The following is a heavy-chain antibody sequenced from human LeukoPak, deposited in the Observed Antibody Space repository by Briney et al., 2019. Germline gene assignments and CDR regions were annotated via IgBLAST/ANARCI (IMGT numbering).Heavy chain of an antibody. CDR3: AKAGGSSWPHYYYYLDV. D-gene: IGHD6-13*01. J-gene: IGHJ6*03. V-gene: IGHV3-33*06. CDR1: GFTFSSYG. CDR2: IWYDGSNK. Sequence: GGSLRLSCAASGFTFSSYGMHWVRQAPGKGLEWVAVIWYDGSNKYYADSVKGRSTISRDNSKNTLYLQMNSLRAEDTAVYYCAKAGGSSWPHYYYYLDVWGKGTTVTVSS.